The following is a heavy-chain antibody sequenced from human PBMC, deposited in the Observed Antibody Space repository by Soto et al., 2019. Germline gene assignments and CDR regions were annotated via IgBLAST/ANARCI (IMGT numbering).Heavy chain of an antibody. D-gene: IGHD6-19*01. CDR2: ISYDGSNK. CDR1: GFTFSSYA. CDR3: AKDRGGWAPRNYYGMDV. J-gene: IGHJ6*01. Sequence: GGSLRLSCAASGFTFSSYAITWVRQAPGKGLEWVAVISYDGSNKYYADSVKGRFTISRDNAKNSLYLQMNSLRAEDTALYYCAKDRGGWAPRNYYGMDVWGQATTVTVSS. V-gene: IGHV3-30*18.